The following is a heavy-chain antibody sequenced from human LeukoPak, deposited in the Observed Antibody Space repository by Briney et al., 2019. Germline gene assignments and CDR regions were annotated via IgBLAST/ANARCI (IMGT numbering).Heavy chain of an antibody. V-gene: IGHV4-34*01. D-gene: IGHD6-13*01. J-gene: IGHJ6*02. Sequence: SETLSLTCAVYGGSFSGYYWSWIRQPPGKGLEWIGEINHSGSTNYNPSLKSRVTISVDTSKNQFSLKLSSVTAADTAVYYCAGGLKRAAGRGGFHYYGMDVWGQGTTVTVSS. CDR2: INHSGST. CDR1: GGSFSGYY. CDR3: AGGLKRAAGRGGFHYYGMDV.